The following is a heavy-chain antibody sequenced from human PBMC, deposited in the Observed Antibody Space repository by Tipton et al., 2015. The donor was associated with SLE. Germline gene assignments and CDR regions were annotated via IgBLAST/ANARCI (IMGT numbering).Heavy chain of an antibody. J-gene: IGHJ3*02. D-gene: IGHD6-6*01. CDR3: AREGGYSSSSDAFDI. Sequence: TLSLTCTVSGGSISSSSYYWGWIRQPPGKGLEWIGSIYYSGSTYYNPSLKSRVPISVDTSKNQFSLKLSSVTAADTAVYYCAREGGYSSSSDAFDIWGQVTMVTVSS. CDR2: IYYSGST. V-gene: IGHV4-39*07. CDR1: GGSISSSSYY.